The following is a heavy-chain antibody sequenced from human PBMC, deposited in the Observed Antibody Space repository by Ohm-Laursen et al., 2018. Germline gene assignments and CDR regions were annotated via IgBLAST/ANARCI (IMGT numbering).Heavy chain of an antibody. Sequence: SQTLSLTCTVSGGSISSGGYYWSWIRQHPGKGLEWIGYIYYSGRTYYNPSLKSRVTISVDTSKNQFFLKLSSVTAADTAVYYCARHPDYRSDRWFDPWGQGTLVTVSS. D-gene: IGHD6-25*01. V-gene: IGHV4-31*03. CDR1: GGSISSGGYY. J-gene: IGHJ5*02. CDR3: ARHPDYRSDRWFDP. CDR2: IYYSGRT.